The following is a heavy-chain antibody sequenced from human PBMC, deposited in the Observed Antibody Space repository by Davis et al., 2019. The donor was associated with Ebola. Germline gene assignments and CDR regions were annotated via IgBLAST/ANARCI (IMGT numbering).Heavy chain of an antibody. CDR2: ISSSGSTI. CDR3: AKDAFDI. V-gene: IGHV3-48*01. Sequence: GESLKISCAASGLTFSSYSMNWVRQAPGKGLEWVSYISSSGSTIYYADSVKGRFTISRDNSKNTLYLQMNSLRAEDTAVYYCAKDAFDIWGQGTMVTVSS. CDR1: GLTFSSYS. J-gene: IGHJ3*02.